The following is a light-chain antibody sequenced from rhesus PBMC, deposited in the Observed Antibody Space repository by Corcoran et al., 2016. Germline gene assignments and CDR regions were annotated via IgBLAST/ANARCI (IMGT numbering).Light chain of an antibody. V-gene: IGKV1-28*01. CDR1: QGISSY. J-gene: IGKJ3*01. CDR2: AAS. Sequence: DIQMTQSPSSLSASVGDTVTITCRASQGISSYLNWFPQQPGKAPTLLIYAASSLESGAPSSFSGSGSGTECTLTISSLQPEDFAAYYCLQQNSYPFTFGPGTKLDIK. CDR3: LQQNSYPFT.